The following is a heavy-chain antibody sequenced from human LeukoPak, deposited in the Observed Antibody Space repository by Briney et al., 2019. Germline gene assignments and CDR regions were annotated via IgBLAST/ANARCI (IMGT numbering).Heavy chain of an antibody. CDR3: ARRRHNFDFYDV. CDR2: TFYTGRT. D-gene: IGHD3/OR15-3a*01. CDR1: GDSIISNIYW. V-gene: IGHV4-39*01. J-gene: IGHJ3*01. Sequence: PSETLSLTCIVSGDSIISNIYWWDWVRLPPGKGLEWIGATFYTGRTFYSPSLKSRVTISVDTSKNQFSLDLGSATAADTAVYYCARRRHNFDFYDVWGQGTRVTVSS.